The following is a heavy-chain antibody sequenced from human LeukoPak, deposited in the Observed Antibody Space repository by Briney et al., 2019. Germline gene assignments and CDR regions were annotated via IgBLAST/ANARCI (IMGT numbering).Heavy chain of an antibody. CDR3: ARESSDVQWDLDY. Sequence: ASVKVSCKASGGTFSSYAISWVRQAPGQGLEWMGMINPSGGSTSYAQNFQGRVTTTRDTTTSTVYLELSSLRSEDTAVYYCARESSDVQWDLDYWGQGTLVTVPS. V-gene: IGHV1-46*01. CDR1: GGTFSSYA. D-gene: IGHD1-26*01. J-gene: IGHJ4*02. CDR2: INPSGGST.